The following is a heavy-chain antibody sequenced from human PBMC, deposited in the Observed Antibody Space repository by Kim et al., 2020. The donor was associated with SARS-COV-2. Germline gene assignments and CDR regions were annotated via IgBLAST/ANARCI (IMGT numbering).Heavy chain of an antibody. V-gene: IGHV4-34*01. Sequence: SRKSRVTISVDTSKNQFSLKLSSVTAADTAVYYCARNRYYYGSGSYNFDYWGQGPLVTVSS. CDR3: ARNRYYYGSGSYNFDY. D-gene: IGHD3-10*01. J-gene: IGHJ4*02.